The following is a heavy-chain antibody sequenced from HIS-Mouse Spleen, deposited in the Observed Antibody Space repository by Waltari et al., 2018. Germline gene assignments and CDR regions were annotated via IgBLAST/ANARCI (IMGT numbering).Heavy chain of an antibody. D-gene: IGHD2-2*01. Sequence: EVQLLESGGGLVQPGGSLRLSCAASGFTFSSYAMSWVRQAPGKGLGGVSASSGSGGSKYYADSVKGRFTISRDNSKNTLYLQMNSLRAEDTAVYYCANPKSVAAAPQYFQHWGQGTLVTVSS. CDR3: ANPKSVAAAPQYFQH. V-gene: IGHV3-23*01. CDR1: GFTFSSYA. CDR2: SSGSGGSK. J-gene: IGHJ1*01.